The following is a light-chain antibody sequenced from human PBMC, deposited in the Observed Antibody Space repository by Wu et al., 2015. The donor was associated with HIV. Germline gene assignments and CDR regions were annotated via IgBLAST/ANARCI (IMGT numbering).Light chain of an antibody. CDR2: DAS. V-gene: IGKV3-15*01. CDR1: ESVRSN. CDR3: QQYNDWPPIT. Sequence: EIVMTLSPATLSVSPGERATLSCRASESVRSNLAWYQQKPGQAPRLLIYDASTRATGIPARFSGSGSGTEFTLIISSLQSEDFAVYYCQQYNDWPPITFGGGTKVEIK. J-gene: IGKJ4*01.